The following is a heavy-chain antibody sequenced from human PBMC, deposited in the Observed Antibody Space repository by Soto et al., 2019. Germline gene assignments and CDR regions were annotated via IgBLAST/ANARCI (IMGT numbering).Heavy chain of an antibody. CDR1: GGSISSYY. D-gene: IGHD2-15*01. Sequence: SETLSLTCTVSGGSISSYYWSWIRQPPGKGLEWIGYIYYSGSTNYNPSLKSRVTISVDTSKNQFSLKLSSVTAADTAVYYCARERVYCSGGSCFSCFDYWGQGTLVTFSS. CDR3: ARERVYCSGGSCFSCFDY. V-gene: IGHV4-59*12. J-gene: IGHJ4*02. CDR2: IYYSGST.